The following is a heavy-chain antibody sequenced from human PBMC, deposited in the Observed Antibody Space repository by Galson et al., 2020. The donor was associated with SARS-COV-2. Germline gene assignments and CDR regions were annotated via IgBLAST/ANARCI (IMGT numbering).Heavy chain of an antibody. Sequence: GGSLRLSCAVSGFTFSNHWMSWVRQAPGKGLEWVAIIKTDGSVKIYVDSVKGRFTISRDNGKNSLYLQMDSLGVDDTSVYFCARGVRELDDAFDIWGQGTMVTVSS. V-gene: IGHV3-7*01. D-gene: IGHD1-1*01. CDR2: IKTDGSVK. J-gene: IGHJ3*02. CDR1: GFTFSNHW. CDR3: ARGVRELDDAFDI.